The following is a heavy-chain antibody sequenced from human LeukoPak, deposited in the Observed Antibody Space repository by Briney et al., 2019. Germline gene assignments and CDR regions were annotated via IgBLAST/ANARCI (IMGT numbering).Heavy chain of an antibody. J-gene: IGHJ5*02. CDR2: ISPTGGST. CDR3: ARDNSVRDEAWWFYP. CDR1: GGTFSSYA. D-gene: IGHD5-24*01. V-gene: IGHV1-69*05. Sequence: SVKVSCKASGGTFSSYAISWVRQAPGQGLEWMGLISPTGGSTAYAQKFQGRVTLTRDMSTSTDYLELSSLRSEDTAVYYCARDNSVRDEAWWFYPWGQGTLVTVSS.